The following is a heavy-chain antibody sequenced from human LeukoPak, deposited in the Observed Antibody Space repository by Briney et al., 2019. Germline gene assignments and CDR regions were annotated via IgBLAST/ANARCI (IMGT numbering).Heavy chain of an antibody. J-gene: IGHJ4*02. CDR3: ARDYVYAFDY. CDR1: GFTFNSNW. V-gene: IGHV3-48*01. Sequence: GGSLRLSCVASGFTFNSNWMSWVRQAPGKGLEWVSYISGSGNAKHYTDSVKGRFTISRDNAKNALYLQMNSLRAEDTAVYFCARDYVYAFDYWGQGTLVTVSS. CDR2: ISGSGNAK. D-gene: IGHD2/OR15-2a*01.